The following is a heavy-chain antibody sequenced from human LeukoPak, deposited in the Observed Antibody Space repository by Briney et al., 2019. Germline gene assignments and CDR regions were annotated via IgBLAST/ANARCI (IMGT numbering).Heavy chain of an antibody. J-gene: IGHJ4*02. V-gene: IGHV3-66*01. CDR2: IYSGGST. Sequence: PGGSLRLSCAASGFTFSSYYMTWVRQAAGKGLEWVSVIYSGGSTYYADSVKGRFTISRDNSKNTLYLQMNNLRAEDTAVYYCARRGLYYYDREDYWGQGTLVTVSS. CDR3: ARRGLYYYDREDY. CDR1: GFTFSSYY. D-gene: IGHD3-22*01.